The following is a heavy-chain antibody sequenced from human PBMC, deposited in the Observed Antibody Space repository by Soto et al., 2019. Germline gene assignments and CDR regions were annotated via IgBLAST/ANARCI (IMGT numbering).Heavy chain of an antibody. J-gene: IGHJ4*02. Sequence: QVQLVESGGGVVQPGRSLRLSCAASGFTFSSYGMHWVRQAPGKGLEWVAVISYDGSNKYYADSVKGRFTISRDNSKNTLYLQMNSLRAKDTAVYYCAKTPSSSSGDYWGQGTLVTVSS. CDR1: GFTFSSYG. D-gene: IGHD6-6*01. V-gene: IGHV3-30*18. CDR2: ISYDGSNK. CDR3: AKTPSSSSGDY.